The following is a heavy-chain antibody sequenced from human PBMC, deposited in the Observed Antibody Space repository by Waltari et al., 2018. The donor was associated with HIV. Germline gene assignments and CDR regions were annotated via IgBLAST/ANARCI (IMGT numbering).Heavy chain of an antibody. Sequence: QVQLVQSGPEVKKSGASVNVSCKASRHTFTDYYIHWVRPAPGQGLEWLGWINPKSVSTKDALQFQGRVTLTRDTSTSTAHMELNSLRSDDTAVYFCAKGGAIVVVTAIRYYGLDVWGQGTTVTVSS. J-gene: IGHJ6*02. CDR1: RHTFTDYY. CDR3: AKGGAIVVVTAIRYYGLDV. V-gene: IGHV1-2*02. CDR2: INPKSVST. D-gene: IGHD2-21*02.